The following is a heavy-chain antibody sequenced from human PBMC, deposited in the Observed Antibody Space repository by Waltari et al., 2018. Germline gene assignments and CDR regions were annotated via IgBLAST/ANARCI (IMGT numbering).Heavy chain of an antibody. J-gene: IGHJ4*02. CDR2: ISYDGSNK. CDR3: ARDLPNYDFWSGQLDY. D-gene: IGHD3-3*01. V-gene: IGHV3-30-3*01. Sequence: QVQLVESGGGVVQPGRSLRLSCAASGFTFSSYAMHWVRQAPGKGLEWVAVISYDGSNKYYADSVKGRFTISRDNSKNTLYLQMNSLRAEDTAVYYCARDLPNYDFWSGQLDYWGQGTLVTVSS. CDR1: GFTFSSYA.